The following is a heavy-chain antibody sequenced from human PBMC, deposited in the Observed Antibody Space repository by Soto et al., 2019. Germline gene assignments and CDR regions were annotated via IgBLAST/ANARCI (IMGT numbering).Heavy chain of an antibody. CDR2: IYSGGST. J-gene: IGHJ4*02. CDR1: GFTVSSNY. Sequence: GGSLRLSCAASGFTVSSNYMSWVRQAPGKGLEWVSVIYSGGSTYYADSVKGRFTISRDNSKNTLYLQMNSLRAEDTAVYYCASLIGREIYFDYWGQGTLVTVSS. V-gene: IGHV3-66*01. CDR3: ASLIGREIYFDY.